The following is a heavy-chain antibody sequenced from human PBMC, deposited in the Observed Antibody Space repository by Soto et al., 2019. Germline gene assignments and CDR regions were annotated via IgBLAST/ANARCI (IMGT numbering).Heavy chain of an antibody. D-gene: IGHD2-8*01. CDR2: IAVGSGYT. CDR1: GFTFTSSA. CDR3: AADATAWQQMVPSDY. Sequence: QMQLEQSGPEVKKPGTSVKVSCKASGFTFTSSAFQWVRQARGQRLEWIGWIAVGSGYTKYAQRCQDRVTPTRDMSTATTNMELSRLTSEDTAIYYCAADATAWQQMVPSDYWGQGTLVTVSS. V-gene: IGHV1-58*01. J-gene: IGHJ4*02.